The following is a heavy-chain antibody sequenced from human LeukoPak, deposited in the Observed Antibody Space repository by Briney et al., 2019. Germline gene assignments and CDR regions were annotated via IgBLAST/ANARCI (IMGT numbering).Heavy chain of an antibody. D-gene: IGHD4-23*01. Sequence: ASVKVSCKASGYTFTSYGISWVRQAPGQGLEWMGWISAYNGNTNYAQKLQGRVTMTTDTSTSTAYMELRSLRSDDTAVYYCARGPDIYGGPEDYYYMDVWGKGTTVTISS. CDR2: ISAYNGNT. CDR1: GYTFTSYG. J-gene: IGHJ6*03. CDR3: ARGPDIYGGPEDYYYMDV. V-gene: IGHV1-18*01.